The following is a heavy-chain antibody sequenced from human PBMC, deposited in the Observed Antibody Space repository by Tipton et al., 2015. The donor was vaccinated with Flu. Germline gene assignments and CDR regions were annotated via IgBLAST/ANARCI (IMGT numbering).Heavy chain of an antibody. V-gene: IGHV3-48*04. Sequence: SLRLSCAASGFTFSSYSMNWVRQAPGKGLEWVSYISSSSSTIYYADSVKGRFTISRDNAKNSLYLQMNSLRAEDTAVYYCTTDPFIVVVPAAGAGFDYWGQGTLVTVSS. CDR2: ISSSSSTI. CDR3: TTDPFIVVVPAAGAGFDY. J-gene: IGHJ4*02. CDR1: GFTFSSYS. D-gene: IGHD2-2*01.